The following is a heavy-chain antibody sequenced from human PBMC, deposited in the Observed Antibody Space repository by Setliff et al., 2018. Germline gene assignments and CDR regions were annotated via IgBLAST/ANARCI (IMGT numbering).Heavy chain of an antibody. Sequence: SETLSLTCAVSGYSIGSGYYWGWIRQPPGKGLEWIGSIYHSGNTYYNPSLKSRVTISVDTSKNQFSLKLSSVTAADTAVYYCARVRWSQFRDAFDIWGQGTMVTVSS. V-gene: IGHV4-38-2*01. D-gene: IGHD2-21*01. CDR3: ARVRWSQFRDAFDI. J-gene: IGHJ3*02. CDR1: GYSIGSGYY. CDR2: IYHSGNT.